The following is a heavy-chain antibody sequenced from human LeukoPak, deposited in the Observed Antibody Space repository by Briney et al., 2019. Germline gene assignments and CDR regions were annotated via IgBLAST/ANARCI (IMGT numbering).Heavy chain of an antibody. CDR3: TKDRQGPNQYHMDV. CDR1: GFTLSSLW. V-gene: IGHV3-7*01. J-gene: IGHJ6*03. CDR2: INQDGGTT. Sequence: GGSLRLSCAASGFTLSSLWMSWVRQAPGRGPEWVANINQDGGTTYYVASVKGRFTISRDNDKNSLSLQMSSLRAEDTAVYYCTKDRQGPNQYHMDVWGKGTTVTVSS.